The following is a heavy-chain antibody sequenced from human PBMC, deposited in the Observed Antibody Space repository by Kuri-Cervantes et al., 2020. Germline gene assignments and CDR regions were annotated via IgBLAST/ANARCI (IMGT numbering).Heavy chain of an antibody. CDR3: ARGPTYYDFWSGYYWTNYYYYGMDV. CDR2: INSDGNTT. D-gene: IGHD3-3*01. Sequence: ETLSLTCAASGFTFSSYSMNWVRQAPGKGLVWVSRINSDGNTTNYADSVKGRFTISRDNSKNTLYLQMNSLRAEDTAVYYCARGPTYYDFWSGYYWTNYYYYGMDVWGQGTTVTDSS. V-gene: IGHV3-74*01. J-gene: IGHJ6*02. CDR1: GFTFSSYS.